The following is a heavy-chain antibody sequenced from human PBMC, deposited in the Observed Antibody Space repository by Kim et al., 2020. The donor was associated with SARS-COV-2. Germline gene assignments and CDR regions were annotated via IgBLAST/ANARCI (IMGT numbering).Heavy chain of an antibody. CDR3: ARITFYYHTTGPS. J-gene: IGHJ5*02. Sequence: YTTPSLKSRVTISVDASKNQVSLKLNSVTAADTAIYYCARITFYYHTTGPSWGQGAMVTVSS. D-gene: IGHD3-22*01. V-gene: IGHV4-39*01.